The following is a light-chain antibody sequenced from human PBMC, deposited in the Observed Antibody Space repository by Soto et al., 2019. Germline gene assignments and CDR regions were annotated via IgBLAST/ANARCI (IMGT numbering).Light chain of an antibody. Sequence: QSVLTQPPSVSGAPGQRVTISCTGSSSNIGAGYDVHWYQQLPGTATKILIYGNSNRPSGVPDRFSGSKSGTSASLAITGLQVEDEADYYCQSYDSSLSGSYVFGTGTKVTVL. CDR1: SSNIGAGYD. CDR3: QSYDSSLSGSYV. CDR2: GNS. J-gene: IGLJ1*01. V-gene: IGLV1-40*01.